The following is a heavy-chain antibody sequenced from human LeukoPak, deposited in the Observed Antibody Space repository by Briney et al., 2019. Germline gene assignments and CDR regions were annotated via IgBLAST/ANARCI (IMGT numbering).Heavy chain of an antibody. J-gene: IGHJ5*02. D-gene: IGHD6-13*01. CDR1: GGSISSSSYY. Sequence: PSETLSLTCTVSGGSISSSSYYWGWIRQPPGKGLEWIGSIYYSGSTYYNPSLKSRVTISVDTSKNQFSLKLSSVTAADTAVYYCAREISSSWYEGWFDPWGQGTLVTVSS. CDR3: AREISSSWYEGWFDP. CDR2: IYYSGST. V-gene: IGHV4-39*07.